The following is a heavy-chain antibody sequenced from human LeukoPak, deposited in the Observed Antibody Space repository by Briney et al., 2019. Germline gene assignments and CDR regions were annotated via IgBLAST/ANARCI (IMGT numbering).Heavy chain of an antibody. CDR1: GYSFTSYW. CDR3: AGTARSGYCSSSSCPQDAFDI. V-gene: IGHV5-51*01. D-gene: IGHD2-2*03. CDR2: IYPGDSDT. J-gene: IGHJ3*02. Sequence: GESLKISCKGSGYSFTSYWLGWVRQMPGKGLEWMGIIYPGDSDTRYSPSFQGQVTISADKSISTAYLQWSSLKASDTAMYLCAGTARSGYCSSSSCPQDAFDIWGQGTMVTVSS.